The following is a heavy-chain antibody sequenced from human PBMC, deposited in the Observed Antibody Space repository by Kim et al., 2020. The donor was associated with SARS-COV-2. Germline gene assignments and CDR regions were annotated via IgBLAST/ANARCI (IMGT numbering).Heavy chain of an antibody. V-gene: IGHV3-9*01. CDR3: AKALQDRDDAFDI. J-gene: IGHJ3*02. Sequence: YADSVKGRFTISRDNAKTSLYLQMNSLRAEDTALYYCAKALQDRDDAFDIWGQGTMVTVSS. D-gene: IGHD2-15*01.